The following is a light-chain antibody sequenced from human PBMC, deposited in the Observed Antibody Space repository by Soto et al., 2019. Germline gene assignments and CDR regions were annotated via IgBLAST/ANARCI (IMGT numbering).Light chain of an antibody. CDR3: GSYTTIKNFV. CDR1: GSDVGGYNF. J-gene: IGLJ1*01. Sequence: QSVLTQPASVSGSPGQSITISCTGTGSDVGGYNFVSWYQQHPGNAPKLMIYEVSNRPSGVSYRFSGSKSGNTASLTISGLQAEDEADYYCGSYTTIKNFVFGTGTKVTV. CDR2: EVS. V-gene: IGLV2-14*01.